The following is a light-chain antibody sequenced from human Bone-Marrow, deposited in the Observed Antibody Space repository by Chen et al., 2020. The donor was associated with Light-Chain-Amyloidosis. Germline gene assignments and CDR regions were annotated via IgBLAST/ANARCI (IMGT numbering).Light chain of an antibody. Sequence: QFALTQPASVSGSPGQSITISCTGTSRDVGGDNHVSWYQQHPDKAPKLMIYEVTNRPSWVPDRFSGSKSDNTASLTISGLQTEDEADYFCSSYTITNTLVFGSGTRVTVL. CDR1: SRDVGGDNH. CDR2: EVT. CDR3: SSYTITNTLV. V-gene: IGLV2-14*01. J-gene: IGLJ1*01.